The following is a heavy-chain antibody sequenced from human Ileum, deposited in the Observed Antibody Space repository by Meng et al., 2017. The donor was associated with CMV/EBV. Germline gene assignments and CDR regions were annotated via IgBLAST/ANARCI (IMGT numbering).Heavy chain of an antibody. CDR3: ARVWGGVAGRGDV. V-gene: IGHV3-30*04. Sequence: GESLKISCAASGFSFSSHAMHWVRQAPGKGLEWVAGTPYGGSNTYYADSVRGRFTISRDNSKNTLYLQMSSLRAEDTAVYYCARVWGGVAGRGDVWGQGTTVTVSS. J-gene: IGHJ6*02. D-gene: IGHD6-19*01. CDR1: GFSFSSHA. CDR2: TPYGGSNT.